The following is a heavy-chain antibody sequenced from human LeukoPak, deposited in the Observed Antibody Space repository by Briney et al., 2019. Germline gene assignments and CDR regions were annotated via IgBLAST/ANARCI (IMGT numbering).Heavy chain of an antibody. CDR2: ISAYNGNT. J-gene: IGHJ5*02. D-gene: IGHD2-2*01. V-gene: IGHV1-18*01. CDR3: ARARAPIVVAPAAMGGTWFDP. CDR1: GYTFTSYG. Sequence: ASVKVSCKASGYTFTSYGISWVRQAPGQGLEWMGWISAYNGNTNYAQKLQGRVTMTTDTSTSTAYMELRSLRSDDTAVYYCARARAPIVVAPAAMGGTWFDPWGQGTLVTVSS.